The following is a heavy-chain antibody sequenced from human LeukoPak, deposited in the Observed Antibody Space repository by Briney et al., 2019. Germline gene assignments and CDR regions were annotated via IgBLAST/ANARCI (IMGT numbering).Heavy chain of an antibody. CDR2: FDPEDGET. D-gene: IGHD3-16*01. V-gene: IGHV1-24*01. Sequence: ASVKVSCKVSGYTLTELSMHWVRQTPGKGLEWMGGFDPEDGETIYAQKFQGRVIMTEDTSTDTAYMEVSSLRSEDTAVYYCVTRGAKLRFDYWGQGTLVTVSS. J-gene: IGHJ4*02. CDR3: VTRGAKLRFDY. CDR1: GYTLTELS.